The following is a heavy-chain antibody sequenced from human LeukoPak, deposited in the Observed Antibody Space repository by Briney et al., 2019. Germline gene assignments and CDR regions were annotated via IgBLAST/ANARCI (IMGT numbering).Heavy chain of an antibody. CDR2: IIQDGSDK. J-gene: IGHJ5*02. D-gene: IGHD5-24*01. V-gene: IGHV3-7*01. Sequence: GWSLRLSCAASGLTGSSHWMSWCRQGPGQGLEWVAKIIQDGSDKYYVDSVKGRFTISRDNAKNSVYLQMNSLRAEDTAVYYCARSVMAPAPWGQGTLVTVS. CDR3: ARSVMAPAP. CDR1: GLTGSSHW.